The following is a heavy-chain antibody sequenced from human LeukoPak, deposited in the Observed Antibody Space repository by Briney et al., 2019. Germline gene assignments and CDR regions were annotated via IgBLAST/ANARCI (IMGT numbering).Heavy chain of an antibody. V-gene: IGHV1-69*05. Sequence: VASVKVSCKASGGTFSSYAISWVRQAPGQGLEWMGRIIPIFGTANYAQKFQGRVTITTDESASTAYMELSSLRSEDTAVYYCARADLCSGGSCYSGLGYYFDYWGQGTLVTVSS. CDR2: IIPIFGTA. CDR3: ARADLCSGGSCYSGLGYYFDY. J-gene: IGHJ4*02. D-gene: IGHD2-15*01. CDR1: GGTFSSYA.